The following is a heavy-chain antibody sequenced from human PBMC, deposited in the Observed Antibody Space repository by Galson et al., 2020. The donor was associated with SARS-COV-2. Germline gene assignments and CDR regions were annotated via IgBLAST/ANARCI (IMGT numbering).Heavy chain of an antibody. V-gene: IGHV1-46*04. D-gene: IGHD2-21*01. Sequence: ASVKVSCKASGYTFISFYIHWVRQAPGQGLEWMGVINPSGDITSYAQKLRGRVTVTRDMSTQTVYMELSSLTSEDTAVYYCAREWGDMDSSVFDYWGQGSLVVVSS. J-gene: IGHJ4*02. CDR2: INPSGDIT. CDR3: AREWGDMDSSVFDY. CDR1: GYTFISFY.